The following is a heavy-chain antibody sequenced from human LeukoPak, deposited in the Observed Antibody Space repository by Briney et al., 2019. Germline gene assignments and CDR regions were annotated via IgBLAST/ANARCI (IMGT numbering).Heavy chain of an antibody. Sequence: SVKVSCKASGGTFSSYAISWVRQAPGQGLEWMGGIIPIFGTANYAQKFQGRVTITADESTSTAYMELSSLRSEDTAVYYCARDMDYYDSRFFDYWGQGTLVTVSS. D-gene: IGHD3-22*01. CDR1: GGTFSSYA. J-gene: IGHJ4*02. CDR2: IIPIFGTA. V-gene: IGHV1-69*13. CDR3: ARDMDYYDSRFFDY.